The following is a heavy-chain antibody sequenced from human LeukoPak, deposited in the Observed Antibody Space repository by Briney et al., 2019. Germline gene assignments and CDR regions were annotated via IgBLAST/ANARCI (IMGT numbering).Heavy chain of an antibody. CDR1: GVSISSNNYY. CDR3: ARGSWAPAMTTPPPDFDP. Sequence: SETLSLTCTVSGVSISSNNYYWGWIRQPPGKGLEWIGSIYYSGSTNYNPSLKSRVTISVDTSKNQFSLKLSSVTAADTAVYYCARGSWAPAMTTPPPDFDPWGQGALVTVSS. V-gene: IGHV4-39*07. CDR2: IYYSGST. D-gene: IGHD4-17*01. J-gene: IGHJ5*02.